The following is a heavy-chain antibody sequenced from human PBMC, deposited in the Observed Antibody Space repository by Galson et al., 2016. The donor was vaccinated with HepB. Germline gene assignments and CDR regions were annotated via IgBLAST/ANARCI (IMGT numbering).Heavy chain of an antibody. CDR3: AKVNWDVDNSGVGDC. D-gene: IGHD4-23*01. V-gene: IGHV3-23*01. J-gene: IGHJ4*02. CDR1: GFTLSSSA. CDR2: IHNDGGST. Sequence: SLRLSCAASGFTLSSSAMSWVRQAPGKGLEWVPAIHNDGGSTYYADSVKGRFTLSRDNSKNTLYLQMNSLRAEDTAVYYCAKVNWDVDNSGVGDCWGQGTLVTVSS.